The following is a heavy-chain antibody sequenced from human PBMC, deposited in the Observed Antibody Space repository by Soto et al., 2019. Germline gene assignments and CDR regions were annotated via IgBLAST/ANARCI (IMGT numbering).Heavy chain of an antibody. CDR3: ARVDGDDYDGNGSLGRN. J-gene: IGHJ4*02. Sequence: EVQLVESGGGLVQPGGSLRLSCAASGFTFSSYWMHWVRQAPGKGLVWVSRINSDGSRTSYADSAKGRFTISRDNAKNTGYLQMISLRAEDTAVYYFARVDGDDYDGNGSLGRNWGQGTLVTVSS. CDR1: GFTFSSYW. D-gene: IGHD3-22*01. CDR2: INSDGSRT. V-gene: IGHV3-74*01.